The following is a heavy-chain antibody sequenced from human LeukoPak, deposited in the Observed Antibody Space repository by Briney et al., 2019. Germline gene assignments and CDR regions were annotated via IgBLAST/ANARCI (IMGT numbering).Heavy chain of an antibody. Sequence: SETLSLTCAVYGGSLSGYYWTWIRQPPGKGLEWVGEIKQSERTNYNPSLKSRITISIDTSKNQFSLKLTSVTAADTAVYYCAREGLKNVHNPLGYWGQGTLVTVPS. J-gene: IGHJ4*02. CDR3: AREGLKNVHNPLGY. CDR2: IKQSERT. V-gene: IGHV4-34*01. D-gene: IGHD5-24*01. CDR1: GGSLSGYY.